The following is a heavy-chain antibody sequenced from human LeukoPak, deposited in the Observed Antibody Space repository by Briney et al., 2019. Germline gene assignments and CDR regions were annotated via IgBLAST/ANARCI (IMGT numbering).Heavy chain of an antibody. CDR2: IYHSGST. CDR3: ASRRDCPESTSCSDY. CDR1: GGSISSGGYS. D-gene: IGHD2-2*01. J-gene: IGHJ4*02. V-gene: IGHV4-30-2*01. Sequence: SETLSLTCAVSGGSISSGGYSWSWIRQPPGKGLEWIGYIYHSGSTYYNPSLKSRVTISVDRSKNQFSLKLSSVTAADTAVYYCASRRDCPESTSCSDYWGQGTLVTVSS.